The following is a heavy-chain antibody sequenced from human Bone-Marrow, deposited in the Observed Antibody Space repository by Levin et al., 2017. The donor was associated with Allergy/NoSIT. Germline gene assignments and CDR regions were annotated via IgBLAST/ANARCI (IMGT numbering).Heavy chain of an antibody. CDR2: IYPGDSDT. Sequence: GGSLRLSCKLSGYNRNNYWIGWVRLMPGKGLEWLGAIYPGDSDTRYSPSFQGQVTISADKSINTAYLEWMSLKASDTAIYYCAKSIAAPYYFDFWGPGTLVTVSS. CDR1: GYNRNNYW. J-gene: IGHJ4*01. CDR3: AKSIAAPYYFDF. D-gene: IGHD6-25*01. V-gene: IGHV5-51*01.